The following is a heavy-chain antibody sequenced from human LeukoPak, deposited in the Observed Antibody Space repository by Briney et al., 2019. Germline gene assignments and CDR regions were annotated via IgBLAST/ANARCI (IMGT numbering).Heavy chain of an antibody. J-gene: IGHJ5*02. CDR2: SNPNSGGT. CDR3: ERAAYDILTGYYFNWFDP. Sequence: GASFKVSCKASGYTVTGYYMHWVRQAPRQGLDWMEWSNPNSGGTNYAQKFQGRVTMTRDTSISTAYMELSRLRSDDTVFYFWERAAYDILTGYYFNWFDPWGQGTLVTVSS. D-gene: IGHD3-9*01. V-gene: IGHV1-2*02. CDR1: GYTVTGYY.